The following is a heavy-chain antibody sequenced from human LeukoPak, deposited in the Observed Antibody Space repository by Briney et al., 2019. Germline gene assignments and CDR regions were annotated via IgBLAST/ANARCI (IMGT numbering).Heavy chain of an antibody. CDR1: GFTFSSYD. D-gene: IGHD2-15*01. J-gene: IGHJ4*02. CDR2: ISTRGSSR. CDR3: ARDFLEDTL. Sequence: GGSLRLSCAVSGFTFSSYDMNWVRQAPGKGLEWVSYISTRGSSRSYADSVRGRFTISRDNAKNSLYLQMNSLRVEDTAVYYCARDFLEDTLWGQGTLVTVSS. V-gene: IGHV3-48*01.